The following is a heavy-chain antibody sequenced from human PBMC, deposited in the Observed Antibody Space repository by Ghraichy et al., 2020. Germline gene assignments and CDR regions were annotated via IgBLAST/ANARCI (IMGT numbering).Heavy chain of an antibody. D-gene: IGHD1-26*01. V-gene: IGHV1-2*04. Sequence: ASVKVSCKASGYTFTGYYMHWVRQAPGQGLEWMGWINPNSGGTNYAQKFQGWVTMTRDTSISTAYMELSRLRSDDTAVYYCARDSSIVGATRDFDYWGQGTLVTVSS. CDR2: INPNSGGT. J-gene: IGHJ4*02. CDR1: GYTFTGYY. CDR3: ARDSSIVGATRDFDY.